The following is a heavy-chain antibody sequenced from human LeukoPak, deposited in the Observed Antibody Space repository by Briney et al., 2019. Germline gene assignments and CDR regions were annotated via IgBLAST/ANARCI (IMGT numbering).Heavy chain of an antibody. Sequence: GGSLRLSCAASGFTFSAYSMNWVRQAPGKGLEWVSFISAGRSSMHYEDSAKGRLTISRDNARNSLFLQMNSLRVEDTGVYYCVRDAGRTPVRGDYWGQGALVTVSS. CDR2: ISAGRSSM. J-gene: IGHJ4*02. D-gene: IGHD1-14*01. CDR3: VRDAGRTPVRGDY. CDR1: GFTFSAYS. V-gene: IGHV3-48*04.